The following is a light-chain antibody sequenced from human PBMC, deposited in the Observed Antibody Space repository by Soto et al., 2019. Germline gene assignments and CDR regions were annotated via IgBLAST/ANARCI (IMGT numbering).Light chain of an antibody. CDR2: DAS. J-gene: IGKJ4*01. CDR1: QGISSA. V-gene: IGKV1-13*02. Sequence: AIQLTQSPSSLSASVGDRVTITCRASQGISSALAWYQQKPGKAPKLLIYDASSLESGVPSRFSGSGSWTDFTLTTISLQPEDLVSDDCHQFNSYPLTFGGGTKVEIK. CDR3: HQFNSYPLT.